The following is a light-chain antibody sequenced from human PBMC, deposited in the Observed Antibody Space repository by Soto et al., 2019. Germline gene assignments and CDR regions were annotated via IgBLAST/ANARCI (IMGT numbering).Light chain of an antibody. Sequence: QSVLTQPASVSGSPGQSITISCTGTSSDVGGYNYVSWYQQHPGKAPKLMIYEVSHRPSGVSDRFSGSKSGNTASLTISGLQAEDEADYYCAAWDDSLNGVVFGGGTKVTVL. CDR2: EVS. CDR1: SSDVGGYNY. J-gene: IGLJ2*01. CDR3: AAWDDSLNGVV. V-gene: IGLV2-14*01.